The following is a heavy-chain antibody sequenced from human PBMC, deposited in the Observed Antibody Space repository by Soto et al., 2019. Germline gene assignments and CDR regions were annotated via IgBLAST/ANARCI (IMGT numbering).Heavy chain of an antibody. V-gene: IGHV1-3*01. D-gene: IGHD1-26*01. CDR2: INAIYGTA. CDR1: GYTFNSYA. J-gene: IGHJ4*02. Sequence: ASVKVSCKASGYTFNSYAIHWVRQAPGQGLEWMGWINAIYGTAKYSQNFQGRLTITADKSTSTAYMELSSLRSEDTAVYYCARVRAGVVGANNYFDYWGQGTLVTVSS. CDR3: ARVRAGVVGANNYFDY.